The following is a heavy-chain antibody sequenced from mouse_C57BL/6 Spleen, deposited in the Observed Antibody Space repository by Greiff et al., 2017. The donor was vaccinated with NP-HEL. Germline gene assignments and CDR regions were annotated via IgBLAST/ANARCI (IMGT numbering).Heavy chain of an antibody. J-gene: IGHJ4*01. CDR3: ARMATVVDYAMDY. CDR2: IDPSDSET. D-gene: IGHD1-1*01. Sequence: VQLQQPGAELVRPGSSVKLSCKASGYTFTSYWMHWVKQRPIQGLEWIGNIDPSDSETHYNQKFKDKATLTVDKSSSTAYMQLSSLTSEDSAVYYCARMATVVDYAMDYWGQGTSVTVSS. CDR1: GYTFTSYW. V-gene: IGHV1-52*01.